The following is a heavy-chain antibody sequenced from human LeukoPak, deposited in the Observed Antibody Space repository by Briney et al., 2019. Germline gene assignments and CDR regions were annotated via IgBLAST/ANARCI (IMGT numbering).Heavy chain of an antibody. CDR3: ARPHYYYGMDV. V-gene: IGHV4-39*01. CDR1: GGSISSSSYY. Sequence: SETLSLTCTVSGGSISSSSYYWGWIRQPPGKGLEWIGSIYYSGSTYYNPSLKSRVTISVDTSKNQFSLKLSSVTAADMAVYYCARPHYYYGMDVWGQGTTVTVSS. CDR2: IYYSGST. J-gene: IGHJ6*02.